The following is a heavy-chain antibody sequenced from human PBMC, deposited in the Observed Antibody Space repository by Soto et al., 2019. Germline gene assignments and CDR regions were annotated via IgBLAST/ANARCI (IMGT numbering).Heavy chain of an antibody. D-gene: IGHD3-3*01. V-gene: IGHV4-4*07. CDR1: GGTISGYY. CDR2: IYSSGNT. J-gene: IGHJ5*02. CDR3: ARGQRFSDWFDP. Sequence: LSLTCSVSGGTISGYYWTWIRQPAGKGLEWIGRIYSSGNTKYNPSLQSRVTMSLDTSNNQFSLRLTSVTAADTAVSYCARGQRFSDWFDPWGQGTLVTVSS.